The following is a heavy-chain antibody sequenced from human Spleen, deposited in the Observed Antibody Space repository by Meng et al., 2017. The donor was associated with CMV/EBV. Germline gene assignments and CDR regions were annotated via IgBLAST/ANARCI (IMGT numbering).Heavy chain of an antibody. CDR2: IFYSGST. J-gene: IGHJ3*02. D-gene: IGHD1-26*01. Sequence: SETLSLTCTVSGDSITSTNYYWGWIRQPPGKGLEWIGSIFYSGSTYYMPSLKSRVTMSVDTSKNQFSLKLRFVTAADTAVYYCARRGEVGATALDIWGQGTMVTVSS. V-gene: IGHV4-39*01. CDR1: GDSITSTNYY. CDR3: ARRGEVGATALDI.